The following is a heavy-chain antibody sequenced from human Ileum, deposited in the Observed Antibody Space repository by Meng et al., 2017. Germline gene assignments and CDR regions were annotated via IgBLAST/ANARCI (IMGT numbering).Heavy chain of an antibody. CDR3: VRHGGKYFDS. D-gene: IGHD2-15*01. CDR1: GGSISSSFY. V-gene: IGHV4-4*02. CDR2: IYLAGSP. Sequence: QERVPGSRPSCGEPLGNLFLTSTVSGGSISSSFYWSGVRQSPGKGPEWIGQIYLAGSPNYNPSLESRVTISVDKSKNQFSLRLTSVTAADTAIFYCVRHGGKYFDSWGQGTLVTVSS. J-gene: IGHJ4*02.